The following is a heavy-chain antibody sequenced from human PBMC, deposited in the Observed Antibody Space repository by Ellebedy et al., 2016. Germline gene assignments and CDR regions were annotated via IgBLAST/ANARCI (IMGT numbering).Heavy chain of an antibody. CDR2: INPSGGTT. J-gene: IGHJ6*02. CDR1: GYTFSVYS. Sequence: ASVKVSCKASGYTFSVYSMHWVRQAPGQGLEWMGKINPSGGTTIYAQIFQGRVTLTRDTSTSTVYMELSSLRSEDTALYYCVRESGPWGSLDVWGQGTTVTVSS. D-gene: IGHD2-15*01. CDR3: VRESGPWGSLDV. V-gene: IGHV1-46*01.